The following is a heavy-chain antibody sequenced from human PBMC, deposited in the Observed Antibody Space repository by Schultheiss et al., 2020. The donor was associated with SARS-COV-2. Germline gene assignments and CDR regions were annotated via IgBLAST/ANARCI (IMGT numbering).Heavy chain of an antibody. V-gene: IGHV3-30*01. Sequence: GGSLRLSCAASGFTFSSYAMHWVRQAPGKGLEWVAVISYDGSNKYYADSVKGRFTISRDNSKNTLYLQMNSLRAEDTAVYYCASPSSSWYRYYFDYWGQGTLVTVSS. CDR2: ISYDGSNK. CDR1: GFTFSSYA. CDR3: ASPSSSWYRYYFDY. J-gene: IGHJ4*02. D-gene: IGHD6-13*01.